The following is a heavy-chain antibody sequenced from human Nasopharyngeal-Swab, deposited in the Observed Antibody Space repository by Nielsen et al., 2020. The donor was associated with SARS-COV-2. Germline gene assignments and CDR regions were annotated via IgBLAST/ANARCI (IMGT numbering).Heavy chain of an antibody. CDR1: GFTFDDYA. Sequence: GGSLRLSYAASGFTFDDYAMHWVRQAPGKGLEWVSGISWNSGSIGYADSVKGRFTISRDNAKNSLYLQMNSLRAEDTALYYCAKDTTPWENPTIFGVGNYYYYGMDVWGQGTTVTVSS. CDR2: ISWNSGSI. V-gene: IGHV3-9*01. J-gene: IGHJ6*02. D-gene: IGHD3-3*01. CDR3: AKDTTPWENPTIFGVGNYYYYGMDV.